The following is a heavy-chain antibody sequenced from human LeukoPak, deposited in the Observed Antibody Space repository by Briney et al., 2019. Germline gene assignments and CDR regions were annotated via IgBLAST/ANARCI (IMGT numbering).Heavy chain of an antibody. CDR1: GGSISSSGYY. CDR2: IHYSGST. CDR3: ARHEYSGSYYGLSWFDP. Sequence: SETLSLTCTVSGGSISSSGYYWGWIRQPPGRGLEWIASIHYSGSTYYNPSLKSRVTISVDTSKNQLSLKLSSLTAADTAVSYCARHEYSGSYYGLSWFDPWGQGTLVTVSS. D-gene: IGHD1-26*01. V-gene: IGHV4-39*01. J-gene: IGHJ5*02.